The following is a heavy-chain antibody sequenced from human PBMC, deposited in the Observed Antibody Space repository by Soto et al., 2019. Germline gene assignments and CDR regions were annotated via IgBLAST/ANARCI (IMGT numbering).Heavy chain of an antibody. CDR3: ARATRADKEDY. J-gene: IGHJ4*02. CDR1: GFTFSSYW. Sequence: EVQLVESGGGLVQPGGSLRLCCAASGFTFSSYWMSWVRQAPGKGLEWVANIKEDGSERYYVDSVKGRFTISRDNAKNSLYLQMNSLRAEDTAVYYCARATRADKEDYWGQGTLVTVSS. CDR2: IKEDGSER. V-gene: IGHV3-7*04.